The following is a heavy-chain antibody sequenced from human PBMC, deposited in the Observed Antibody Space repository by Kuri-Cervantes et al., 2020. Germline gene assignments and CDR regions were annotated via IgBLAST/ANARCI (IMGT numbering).Heavy chain of an antibody. V-gene: IGHV1-69*06. Sequence: SVKVSCKASGDIFTSIEISWVRQAPGQGLEWMGGIIPIFGTANYAQKFQGRVTITADKSTSTAYMELSSLRSEDTAVYYCARGLTVLWFRELFSWGQGTLVTVSS. J-gene: IGHJ5*02. CDR1: GDIFTSIE. D-gene: IGHD3-10*01. CDR3: ARGLTVLWFRELFS. CDR2: IIPIFGTA.